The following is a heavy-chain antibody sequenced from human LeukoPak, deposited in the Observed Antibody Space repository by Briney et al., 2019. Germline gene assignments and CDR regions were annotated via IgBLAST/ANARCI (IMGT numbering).Heavy chain of an antibody. J-gene: IGHJ4*02. V-gene: IGHV4-4*07. Sequence: SETLSLTCTVSGGSISSYYWSWIRRPAGKGLEWIGRIYTSGSTNYNPSLKSRVTMSVDTSKNQFSLKLSSVTAADTAVYYCARDPFWSGYYTFGDYWGQGTLVTVSS. CDR1: GGSISSYY. D-gene: IGHD3-3*01. CDR3: ARDPFWSGYYTFGDY. CDR2: IYTSGST.